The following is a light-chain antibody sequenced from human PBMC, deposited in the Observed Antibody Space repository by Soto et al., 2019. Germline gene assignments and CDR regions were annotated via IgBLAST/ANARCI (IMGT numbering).Light chain of an antibody. Sequence: DIVLTQSPLSLPVTPREPASISCRSTQSLLHTNGYNYLDWYLQRPGQSPQLLIYVGSNRDSGVPDRFSGSGSGTDFTLKIRRVEAEDVGVYYCMQALQIPWAFGQGTKVEIK. CDR1: QSLLHTNGYNY. CDR3: MQALQIPWA. J-gene: IGKJ1*01. V-gene: IGKV2-28*01. CDR2: VGS.